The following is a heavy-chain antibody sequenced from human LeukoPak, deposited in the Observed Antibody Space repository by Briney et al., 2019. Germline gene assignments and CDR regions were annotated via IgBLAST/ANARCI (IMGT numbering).Heavy chain of an antibody. V-gene: IGHV3-74*03. Sequence: GGSLRLSCAASAFSINNFWMHWVRQGPGKGLGWVSRINKDATITTYADSVKGRFTVSRDNVKNMVYLDMNGLRGDDTAVYYCARSGIGRAFDIWGQGATVTVSS. CDR2: INKDATIT. D-gene: IGHD3-10*01. J-gene: IGHJ3*02. CDR3: ARSGIGRAFDI. CDR1: AFSINNFW.